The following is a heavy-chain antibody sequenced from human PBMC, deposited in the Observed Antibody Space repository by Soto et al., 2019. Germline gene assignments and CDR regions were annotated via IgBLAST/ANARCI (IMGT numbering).Heavy chain of an antibody. J-gene: IGHJ4*02. CDR1: GFTFSSYA. Sequence: GGSLRLSCAASGFTFSSYAMSWVRQAPGKGLEWVSAISGSGGSTYYADSVKGRFTISRDNSKNTLYLQMNSLRAEDTAVYYCATTGTIRTYFDYWGQGTLVTVSS. CDR3: ATTGTIRTYFDY. V-gene: IGHV3-23*01. D-gene: IGHD1-1*01. CDR2: ISGSGGST.